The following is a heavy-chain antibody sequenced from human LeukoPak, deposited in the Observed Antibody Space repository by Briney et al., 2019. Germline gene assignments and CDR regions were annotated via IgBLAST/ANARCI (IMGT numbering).Heavy chain of an antibody. CDR1: GGTFSSYA. CDR2: IIPILGIA. D-gene: IGHD5-18*01. J-gene: IGHJ6*02. Sequence: ASVKVSCKASGGTFSSYAISWVRQAPGQGLEWMGRIIPILGIANYAQKFQGRVTITADKSPSTAYMELSSLRSEDTAVYYCARKKTDTAMAPGYFYYGMDVWGQGTTVTVSS. CDR3: ARKKTDTAMAPGYFYYGMDV. V-gene: IGHV1-69*04.